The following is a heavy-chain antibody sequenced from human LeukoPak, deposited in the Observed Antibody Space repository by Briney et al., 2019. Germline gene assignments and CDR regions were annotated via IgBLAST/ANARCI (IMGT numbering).Heavy chain of an antibody. CDR1: GFTFSSYG. J-gene: IGHJ4*02. CDR2: IWYDGSSK. V-gene: IGHV3-33*01. CDR3: ARGYYYDSSGYFDY. Sequence: GGSLRLSCAASGFTFSSYGMHWVRQAPGKGLEWVAVIWYDGSSKYYADSVKGRFTISRDNSKNMLYLQMNSLRAEDTAVYYCARGYYYDSSGYFDYWGQGTLVTVSS. D-gene: IGHD3-22*01.